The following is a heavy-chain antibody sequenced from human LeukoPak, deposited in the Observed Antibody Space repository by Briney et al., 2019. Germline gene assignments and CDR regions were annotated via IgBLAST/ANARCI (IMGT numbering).Heavy chain of an antibody. CDR1: GGSFSGDF. CDR3: ARASRVITMVRGKGQRGAFDI. D-gene: IGHD3-10*01. V-gene: IGHV4-34*01. Sequence: SETLSLTCAVYGGSFSGDFWSWIRQSPGKGLEWIGEINHGGSTTYNPSLQSRVTMSVDTSTNQFSLKLSSVTAADTAVYYCARASRVITMVRGKGQRGAFDIWGQGTMVTVSS. CDR2: INHGGST. J-gene: IGHJ3*02.